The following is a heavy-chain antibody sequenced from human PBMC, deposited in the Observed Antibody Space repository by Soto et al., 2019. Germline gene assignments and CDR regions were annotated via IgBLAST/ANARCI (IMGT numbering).Heavy chain of an antibody. V-gene: IGHV3-7*01. Sequence: GGSLRLSCAVSGFTFSTYWMSWVRQAPGKGLEWVANIEEDGSEKYYVDSVKGRFTISRDNTKNSLYLQMNSLRAEDTAVYYCARDGRGYYGSGSLDVWGKGTTVTVSS. CDR2: IEEDGSEK. CDR1: GFTFSTYW. J-gene: IGHJ6*04. CDR3: ARDGRGYYGSGSLDV. D-gene: IGHD3-10*01.